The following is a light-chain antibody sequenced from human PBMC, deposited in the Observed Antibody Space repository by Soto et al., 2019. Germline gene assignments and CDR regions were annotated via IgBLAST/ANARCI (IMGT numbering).Light chain of an antibody. J-gene: IGKJ2*01. Sequence: DIQMTQSPSSLSASVGDRVTITCRASQSISSYLNWYQQKPGKAPKLLIYAASSLQSGVPSRFSGSGSGTDFPLTIRRLQPEDFATYYCQQSYSTPYTFGQGTKLEIK. CDR1: QSISSY. V-gene: IGKV1-39*01. CDR2: AAS. CDR3: QQSYSTPYT.